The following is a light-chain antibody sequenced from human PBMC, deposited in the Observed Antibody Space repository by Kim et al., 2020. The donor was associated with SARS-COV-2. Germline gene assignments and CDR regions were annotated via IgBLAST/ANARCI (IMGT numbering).Light chain of an antibody. V-gene: IGKV3-20*01. J-gene: IGKJ5*01. CDR3: QQYGSSLSIT. Sequence: EIVLTQSPGTLSLSPGERATLSCRASQSVSSNYLAWYQQKPGQAPRLLISGASNKATGIPDRFSGSGSATDFTLTISRLEPEDFAVYYCQQYGSSLSITFGQGTRLEIK. CDR1: QSVSSNY. CDR2: GAS.